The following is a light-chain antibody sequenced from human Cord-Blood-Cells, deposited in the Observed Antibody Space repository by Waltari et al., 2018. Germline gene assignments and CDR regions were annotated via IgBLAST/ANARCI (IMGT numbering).Light chain of an antibody. CDR3: AAWDDSLSGWV. J-gene: IGLJ3*02. CDR1: SSNIGSNY. CDR2: RNN. Sequence: QSVLTQPPSASGTPGQRVTITCSGSSSNIGSNYVYWYQQLSGTAPKLLIYRNNQRPSGVPDRVSGSKSGTSASLAISGLRSEDEADYYCAAWDDSLSGWVFGGGTKLTVL. V-gene: IGLV1-47*01.